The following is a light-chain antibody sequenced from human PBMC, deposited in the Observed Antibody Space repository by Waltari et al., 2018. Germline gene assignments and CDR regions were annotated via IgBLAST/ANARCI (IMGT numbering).Light chain of an antibody. CDR1: QSVVYGSNNKNY. CDR2: WAS. CDR3: QQYHTTPLT. Sequence: DIVMTQSPDSLAVSLGERATINCKSSQSVVYGSNNKNYLAWYQQRPGQPPKLLIYWASTRQSGVPDRFSGSGSGTDFTRSISSLQAEDVAVYYCQQYHTTPLTFGGGTRVEIK. J-gene: IGKJ4*01. V-gene: IGKV4-1*01.